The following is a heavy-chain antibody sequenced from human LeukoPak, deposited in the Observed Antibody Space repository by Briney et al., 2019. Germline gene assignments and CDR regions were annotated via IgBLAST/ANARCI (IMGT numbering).Heavy chain of an antibody. Sequence: GGSLRLSCAASGFTFSSYSMNWVRQAPGKGLEWVSPISSSTSYIYYADSVKGRFTISRDNAKNSLYLQMNSLRAEDTAVYYCARAGYCSGGSCLEYWGQGTLVTVSS. CDR2: ISSSTSYI. CDR3: ARAGYCSGGSCLEY. CDR1: GFTFSSYS. D-gene: IGHD2-15*01. V-gene: IGHV3-21*01. J-gene: IGHJ4*02.